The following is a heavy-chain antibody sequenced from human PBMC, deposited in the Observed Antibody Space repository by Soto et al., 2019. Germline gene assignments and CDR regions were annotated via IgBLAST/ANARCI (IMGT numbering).Heavy chain of an antibody. CDR3: ARTLPAGVGVVAAPPGADAFDI. J-gene: IGHJ3*02. CDR2: IIPIFGTA. D-gene: IGHD2-15*01. CDR1: GGTFSSYA. V-gene: IGHV1-69*12. Sequence: QVQLVQSGAEVKKPGSSVKVSCKASGGTFSSYAISWVRQAPGQGLEWMGGIIPIFGTANYAQKFQGRVTITADESTSTAYMELSRLRSEDTAVYYCARTLPAGVGVVAAPPGADAFDIWGQGTMVTVSS.